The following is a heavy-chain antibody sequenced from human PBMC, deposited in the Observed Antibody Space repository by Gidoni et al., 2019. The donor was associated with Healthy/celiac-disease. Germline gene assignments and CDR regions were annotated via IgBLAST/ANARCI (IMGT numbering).Heavy chain of an antibody. CDR3: ARVREFLEWLPFDY. J-gene: IGHJ4*02. D-gene: IGHD3-3*01. Sequence: QVQLQASGPGLVKPSQTLSLPCTVSGGSISSGGYYWSWIRQHPGKGLEWIGYIYYSGSTYYNPSLKSRVTISVDTSKNQFSLKLSSVTAADTAVYYCARVREFLEWLPFDYWGQGTLVTVSS. V-gene: IGHV4-31*03. CDR2: IYYSGST. CDR1: GGSISSGGYY.